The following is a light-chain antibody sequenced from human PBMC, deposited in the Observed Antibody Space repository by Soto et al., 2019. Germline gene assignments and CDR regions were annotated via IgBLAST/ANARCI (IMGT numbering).Light chain of an antibody. Sequence: DIQLTQSPSFLSASVGDRITITCRASQGINSYLAWYQQKPGKAPKLLIYAASTLQSGVPSRFSGSGFGIEFSLLISSRQPEDFAAYYCHQLNSYPWTFGEGTKVEIK. V-gene: IGKV1-9*01. CDR2: AAS. J-gene: IGKJ1*01. CDR3: HQLNSYPWT. CDR1: QGINSY.